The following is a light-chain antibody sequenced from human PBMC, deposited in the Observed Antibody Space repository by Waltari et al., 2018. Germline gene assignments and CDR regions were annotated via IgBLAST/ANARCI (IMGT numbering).Light chain of an antibody. V-gene: IGKV2-30*01. CDR1: QSLVYSDGNIH. Sequence: DVVMTQSPLSLPVTLGQPASISCRSSQSLVYSDGNIHLSWFQQRAGQSPRRLIYRVSNRDSGVPDRFSCSGSGTDFTLRINRVAAEDVGVYYCMQGRHWPYTFGQGTKLEIK. CDR3: MQGRHWPYT. CDR2: RVS. J-gene: IGKJ2*01.